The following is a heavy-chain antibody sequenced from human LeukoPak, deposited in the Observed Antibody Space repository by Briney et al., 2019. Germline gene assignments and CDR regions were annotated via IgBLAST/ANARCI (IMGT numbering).Heavy chain of an antibody. Sequence: GGPLRLSCAASGFTFSGSGMHWVRQASGKGLEWVGRIRSKANSYATEYAASVKGRFTISRDDSRNTAYLQMNSLKTEDTAVYYCTGGYSGYDSIYLGYWGQGTLVTVSS. CDR2: IRSKANSYAT. CDR3: TGGYSGYDSIYLGY. D-gene: IGHD5-12*01. J-gene: IGHJ4*02. V-gene: IGHV3-73*01. CDR1: GFTFSGSG.